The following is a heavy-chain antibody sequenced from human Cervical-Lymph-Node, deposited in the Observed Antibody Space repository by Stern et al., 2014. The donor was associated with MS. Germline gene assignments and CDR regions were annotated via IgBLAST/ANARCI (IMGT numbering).Heavy chain of an antibody. J-gene: IGHJ1*01. CDR3: AREGGNTAEYFQH. V-gene: IGHV3-30*19. CDR1: GFTFSSSG. CDR2: IFYVGSNS. D-gene: IGHD4-23*01. Sequence: DQLEESGGGVVKPGRSLRLSCAASGFTFSSSGMHWVRQAPGKGLEWLVIIFYVGSNSYPADSVERRFTIYRDNSQNMLYLQMNSLRAEDTAVYYCAREGGNTAEYFQHWGQGTLVTVSS.